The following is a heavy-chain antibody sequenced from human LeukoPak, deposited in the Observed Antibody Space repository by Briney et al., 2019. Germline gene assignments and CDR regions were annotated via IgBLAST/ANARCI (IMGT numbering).Heavy chain of an antibody. CDR3: ARVCGRFASCAFDI. V-gene: IGHV4-59*01. Sequence: SETLSLTCTVSGGSISNYYWSWIRQPPGKGLEWIGCISYNGATNYNPSLKSRVTISVDTSKNQFSLKLSSVTAADTAVYYCARVCGRFASCAFDIWGLGTMVTVSS. CDR1: GGSISNYY. CDR2: ISYNGAT. J-gene: IGHJ3*02. D-gene: IGHD1-26*01.